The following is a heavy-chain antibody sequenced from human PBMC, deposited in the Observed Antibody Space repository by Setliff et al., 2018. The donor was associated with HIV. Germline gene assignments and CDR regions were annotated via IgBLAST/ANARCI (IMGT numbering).Heavy chain of an antibody. CDR1: GASISSNSYY. CDR2: IYYNGNT. CDR3: ARSPLYSGYERYYFDY. J-gene: IGHJ4*02. V-gene: IGHV4-39*07. D-gene: IGHD5-12*01. Sequence: SETLSLTCSVSGASISSNSYYWGWIRQPPGKGLEWVGSIYYNGNTFYNQSLQSRVTISLDRSKTQFSLKLSSVTAADTAVYYCARSPLYSGYERYYFDYWGQGTLVTVSS.